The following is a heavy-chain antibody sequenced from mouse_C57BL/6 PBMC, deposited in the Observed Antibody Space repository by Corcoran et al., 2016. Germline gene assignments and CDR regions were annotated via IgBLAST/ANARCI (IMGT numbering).Heavy chain of an antibody. CDR3: ARSGSNSPFAY. V-gene: IGHV1-26*01. CDR2: INPNNGGT. Sequence: EVQLQQSGPELVKPGASVKISCKASGYTFTDYYMNWVKQSHGKSLEWIGDINPNNGGTSYNQKFRGKATLTVDKSSSTAYMELRSLTSEDSAVYYCARSGSNSPFAYWGQGTLVTVSA. D-gene: IGHD2-5*01. CDR1: GYTFTDYY. J-gene: IGHJ3*01.